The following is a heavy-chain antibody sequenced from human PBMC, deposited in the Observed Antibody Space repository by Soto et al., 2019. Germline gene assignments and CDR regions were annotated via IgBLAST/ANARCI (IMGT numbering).Heavy chain of an antibody. J-gene: IGHJ4*02. V-gene: IGHV3-23*01. Sequence: EVQLLESGGSLVHPGGSVRLSCAASGFSFSYFAMSWVRQAPGKGLEWVAAISGSGGNTYYADSVKGRFTISRDNSKNTLFLQMNSLRDEDTAVYYCAKDRGGSGWSTLDHWGQGTLVTVSS. CDR2: ISGSGGNT. CDR1: GFSFSYFA. CDR3: AKDRGGSGWSTLDH. D-gene: IGHD6-19*01.